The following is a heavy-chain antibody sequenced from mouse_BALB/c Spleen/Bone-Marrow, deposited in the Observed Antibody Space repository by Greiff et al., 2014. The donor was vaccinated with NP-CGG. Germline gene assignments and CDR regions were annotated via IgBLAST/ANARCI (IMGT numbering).Heavy chain of an antibody. J-gene: IGHJ4*01. V-gene: IGHV1S41*01. Sequence: DLVKPGASVKLSCKASGYTFTCYWINWIKQRPGQGLEWIGRIAPGSGSTYYNEMFKGKATLTVDTSSSTAYIQLSSLSSEDSAVYFCARFPIYYGNYGAMDYWGQGTSVTVSS. CDR2: IAPGSGST. CDR3: ARFPIYYGNYGAMDY. CDR1: GYTFTCYW. D-gene: IGHD2-1*01.